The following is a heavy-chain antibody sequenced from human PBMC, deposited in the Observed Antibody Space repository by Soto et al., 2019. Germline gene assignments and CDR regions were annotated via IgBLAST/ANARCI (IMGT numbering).Heavy chain of an antibody. J-gene: IGHJ4*02. CDR1: GFTFSNSD. Sequence: EVQLVESGGGLVQPGGSLRLSCAASGFTFSNSDMNWVHQAPGKGLEWVSGVSWNGSRTHYADAVKGRFIISRDNSRNTLYLQTNSLRAEDTAVYYCVRRKYNSGYDLGFAYWGQGTLVTVSS. CDR2: VSWNGSRT. CDR3: VRRKYNSGYDLGFAY. V-gene: IGHV3-35*01. D-gene: IGHD5-12*01.